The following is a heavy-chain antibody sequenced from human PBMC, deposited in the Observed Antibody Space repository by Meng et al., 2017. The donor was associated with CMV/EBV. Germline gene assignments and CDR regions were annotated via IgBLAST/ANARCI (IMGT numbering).Heavy chain of an antibody. Sequence: ETLSLTCAASGFTFSSYAMSWVRQAPGKGLEWVSAISGSGGSTYYADSVKGRFTISRDNSKNTLYLQMNSLRAEDTAVYYCANSDRSSHNPDFDYWGQGTLVTVSS. CDR1: GFTFSSYA. CDR2: ISGSGGST. D-gene: IGHD3-22*01. J-gene: IGHJ4*02. CDR3: ANSDRSSHNPDFDY. V-gene: IGHV3-23*01.